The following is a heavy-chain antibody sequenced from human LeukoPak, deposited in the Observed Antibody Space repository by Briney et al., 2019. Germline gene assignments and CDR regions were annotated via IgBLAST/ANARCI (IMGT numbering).Heavy chain of an antibody. Sequence: GSLRLSCADSGFTFSSYAMSWVRQAPGKGLEWVSGIVGSGSNTYYADSVKGRFTISRDNSKNTLYLQMNSLRADDTAVYYCAKKGYYDGSGYYMYYFDHWGQGTLVTVSS. D-gene: IGHD3-22*01. CDR1: GFTFSSYA. J-gene: IGHJ4*02. CDR3: AKKGYYDGSGYYMYYFDH. V-gene: IGHV3-23*01. CDR2: IVGSGSNT.